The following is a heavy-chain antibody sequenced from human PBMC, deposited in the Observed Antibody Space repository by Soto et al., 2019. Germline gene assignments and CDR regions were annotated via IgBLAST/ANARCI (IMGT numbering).Heavy chain of an antibody. CDR2: IWYDGSNK. D-gene: IGHD3-9*01. CDR3: AREGGYYDILTGLPDY. V-gene: IGHV3-33*01. CDR1: GFTFSSYG. Sequence: QVQLVESGGGVVQPGRSLRLSCAASGFTFSSYGMHWVRQAPGKGLEWVAVIWYDGSNKYYADSVKGRFTISRDNSKNXLYLQMNSLRAEDTAVYYCAREGGYYDILTGLPDYWGQGTLVTVSS. J-gene: IGHJ4*02.